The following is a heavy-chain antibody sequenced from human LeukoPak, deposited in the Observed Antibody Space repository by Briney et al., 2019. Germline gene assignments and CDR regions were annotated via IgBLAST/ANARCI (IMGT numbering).Heavy chain of an antibody. CDR3: ARWGTHDYGGNSVSWFDP. Sequence: SETLSLTCTVSGGSIRSSYYYWGWIRQPPGKGLEWIGSIYDSGSTYYNPSLKSRVTISVDTSKNQFSLKLNSVTAADTAVYYCARWGTHDYGGNSVSWFDPWGQGTLVTVSS. D-gene: IGHD4-23*01. J-gene: IGHJ5*02. CDR1: GGSIRSSYYY. CDR2: IYDSGST. V-gene: IGHV4-39*01.